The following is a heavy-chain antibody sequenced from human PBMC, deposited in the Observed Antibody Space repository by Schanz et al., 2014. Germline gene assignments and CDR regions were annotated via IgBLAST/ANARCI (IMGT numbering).Heavy chain of an antibody. V-gene: IGHV3-33*01. CDR3: ARDHTTESYYSAGPPIDY. D-gene: IGHD1-26*01. CDR2: IWYDGSNK. Sequence: QVQLVESGGGVVQPRRSLRLSCAASGFTFSSYGMHWVRQAPGKGLEWVAVIWYDGSNKYYADSVKGRFTISRDNSKNTLFLQMNSLRAEDTAVYYCARDHTTESYYSAGPPIDYWGQGTLLTVSS. CDR1: GFTFSSYG. J-gene: IGHJ4*02.